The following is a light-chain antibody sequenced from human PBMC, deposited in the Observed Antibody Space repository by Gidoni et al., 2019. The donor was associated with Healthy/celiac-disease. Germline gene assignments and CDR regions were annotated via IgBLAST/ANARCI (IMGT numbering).Light chain of an antibody. CDR2: DVS. J-gene: IGLJ3*02. Sequence: QSALTQPASVSGSPGQSLTISCTGTSSDVGGYNYVSWYQQPPGQAPKLMIYDVSNRPSGVSNRFSGSKSGNTASLTISGLQAEDEADYYCSSYTSSSTFWVFGGGTKLTVL. CDR3: SSYTSSSTFWV. CDR1: SSDVGGYNY. V-gene: IGLV2-14*03.